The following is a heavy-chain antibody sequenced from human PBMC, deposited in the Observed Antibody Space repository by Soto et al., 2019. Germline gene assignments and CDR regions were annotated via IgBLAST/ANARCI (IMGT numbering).Heavy chain of an antibody. CDR1: GFTFSDYS. Sequence: VQLVESGGKLVQPGRSLRLSCVASGFTFSDYSMVWVRQSPGKGLEWISYIFVTSTIIYYADSVKGRFTVSRDNAQNSLSLQMNSPRVEDTGIYYCARDKDWAFDNWGQGTLVTVSS. CDR3: ARDKDWAFDN. CDR2: IFVTSTII. J-gene: IGHJ4*02. V-gene: IGHV3-48*04. D-gene: IGHD3-9*01.